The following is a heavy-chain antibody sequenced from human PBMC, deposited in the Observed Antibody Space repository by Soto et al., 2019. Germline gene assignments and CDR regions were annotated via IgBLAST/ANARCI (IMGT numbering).Heavy chain of an antibody. CDR3: ARTRGYSYGYADS. CDR2: ISSNNDNA. CDR1: GYTFTSYG. Sequence: GASVKVSCKASGYTFTSYGISWVRQAPGQGLEWMGWISSNNDNANYAHNLQGRVTMTTDTSTSTAYMELMSLRSDDTAVYYCARTRGYSYGYADSWGQGTLVTGSS. J-gene: IGHJ4*02. D-gene: IGHD5-18*01. V-gene: IGHV1-18*01.